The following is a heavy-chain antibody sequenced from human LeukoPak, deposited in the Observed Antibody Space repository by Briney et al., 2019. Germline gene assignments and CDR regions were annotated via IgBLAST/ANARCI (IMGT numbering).Heavy chain of an antibody. J-gene: IGHJ5*02. CDR2: ISGSGGST. V-gene: IGHV3-23*01. CDR1: GFTFSSYA. D-gene: IGHD2-2*01. Sequence: GGSLRLSCAASGFTFSSYAMSWVRQAPGRGLEWVPAISGSGGSTYYADSVKGRFTISRDNSKNTLYLQMNSLRAEDTAVYYCAKGVFPSSPPHWFDPWGQGTLVTVSS. CDR3: AKGVFPSSPPHWFDP.